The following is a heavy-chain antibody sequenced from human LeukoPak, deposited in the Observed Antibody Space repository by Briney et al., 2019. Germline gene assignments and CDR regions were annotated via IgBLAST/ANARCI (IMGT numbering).Heavy chain of an antibody. CDR1: GFTFSDYY. CDR3: ATPQGRWYVLSHYYYMDV. Sequence: QPGGSLRLSCAASGFTFSDYYMSWIRQAPGKGLEWVSAISGSGGSTYYADSVKGRFTISRDNSKNTLYLQMNSLRAEDTAVYYCATPQGRWYVLSHYYYMDVWGKGTTVTVSS. CDR2: ISGSGGST. V-gene: IGHV3-23*01. D-gene: IGHD6-13*01. J-gene: IGHJ6*03.